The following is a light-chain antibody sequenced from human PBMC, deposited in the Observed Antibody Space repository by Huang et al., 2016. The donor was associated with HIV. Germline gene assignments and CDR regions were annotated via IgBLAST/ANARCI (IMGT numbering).Light chain of an antibody. Sequence: DIQMTQSPSTLSASVGDRVTITCRASQSISSWLAWYQQKPGKAPKLRIYKASSLQSGVPSRFSGSGSGTEFTLTISSLQPDDFATYYCQQYNTYSGFGQGTKVGIK. CDR1: QSISSW. CDR2: KAS. V-gene: IGKV1-5*03. J-gene: IGKJ1*01. CDR3: QQYNTYSG.